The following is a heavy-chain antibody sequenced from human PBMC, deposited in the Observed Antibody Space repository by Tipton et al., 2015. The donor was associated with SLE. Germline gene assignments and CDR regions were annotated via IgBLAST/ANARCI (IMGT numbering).Heavy chain of an antibody. V-gene: IGHV4-4*02. CDR1: GGSISSDNW. Sequence: TLSLTCAVSGGSISSDNWWSWVRQPPGKGLEWIGEIYHSGSTNYNPSLKSRVTISVDKSKNQVSLKLRPVTAADTAVYYCARDRIPVYSGSYLAGFYYGMDVWGQGTAVTVSS. CDR3: ARDRIPVYSGSYLAGFYYGMDV. CDR2: IYHSGST. D-gene: IGHD1-26*01. J-gene: IGHJ6*02.